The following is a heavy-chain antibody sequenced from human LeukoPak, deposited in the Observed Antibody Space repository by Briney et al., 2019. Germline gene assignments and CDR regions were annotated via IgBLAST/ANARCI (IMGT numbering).Heavy chain of an antibody. CDR3: AAELNGVNPECCNFEI. V-gene: IGHV1-58*02. CDR1: GFTFRTST. Sequence: SVKVSCKASGFTFRTSTIQWVRQAGGQRVEWIGWVSVGSGVTPYAHSLQERLSITRDMSTGTAYMELGSLTSDDTAGYYCAAELNGVNPECCNFEIWGQRTNVTHSP. CDR2: VSVGSGVT. D-gene: IGHD2/OR15-2a*01. J-gene: IGHJ3*02.